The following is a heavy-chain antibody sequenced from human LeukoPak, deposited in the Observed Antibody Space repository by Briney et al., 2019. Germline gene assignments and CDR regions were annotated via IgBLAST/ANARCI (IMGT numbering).Heavy chain of an antibody. V-gene: IGHV1-2*02. D-gene: IGHD2-2*01. CDR3: ANLGYCSSTSCSLGCYYYYMDV. Sequence: ASVKVSCKASGYTFTGYYMHWVRQAPGQGLEWMGWINPNSGGTNYAQKFQGRVTMTRDTSISTAYMELSRLRSDDTAVYYCANLGYCSSTSCSLGCYYYYMDVWGKGTTVTVSS. CDR2: INPNSGGT. CDR1: GYTFTGYY. J-gene: IGHJ6*03.